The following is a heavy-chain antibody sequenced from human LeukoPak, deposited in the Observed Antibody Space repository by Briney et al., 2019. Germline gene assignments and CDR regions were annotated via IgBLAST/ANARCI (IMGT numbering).Heavy chain of an antibody. D-gene: IGHD1-26*01. CDR1: GDSVTSDRSA. Sequence: SQILSLTCAVSGDSVTSDRSAWNWKTQSQWRDLKWLRRTYYKSKWLIEYAESVRSRINIYPDTSKNQFSLQLISVTPEYTADYYCARDQWALNSWGQGTLVTVSS. CDR2: TYYKSKWLI. CDR3: ARDQWALNS. V-gene: IGHV6-1*01. J-gene: IGHJ4*02.